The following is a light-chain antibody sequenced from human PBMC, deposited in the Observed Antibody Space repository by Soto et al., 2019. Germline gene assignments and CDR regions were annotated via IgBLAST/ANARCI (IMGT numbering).Light chain of an antibody. CDR3: QLYGSSPLT. Sequence: EIVLAQSPGTLSLSPGQRATLSCRASQSVSRDYVAWYQHKPGQAPRILIYAASSRPSGIPDRFVGSGSGTDLNLTISRLEPEDFALYYCQLYGSSPLTFGGGTRVEFK. J-gene: IGKJ4*01. CDR1: QSVSRDY. CDR2: AAS. V-gene: IGKV3-20*01.